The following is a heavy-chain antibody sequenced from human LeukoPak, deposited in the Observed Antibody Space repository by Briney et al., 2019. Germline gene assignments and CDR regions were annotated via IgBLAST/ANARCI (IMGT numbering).Heavy chain of an antibody. CDR1: GFNFSSYG. CDR3: AVGEGPGL. Sequence: GGSLRLSCAASGFNFSSYGMHWVRQAPGKGLEWMAVISYDGTNKYYADSVKGRFTISRDNSTDTLFLQMNSLRVEDTAVFYCAVGEGPGLWGEETLVTVSS. J-gene: IGHJ4*02. D-gene: IGHD3-16*01. CDR2: ISYDGTNK. V-gene: IGHV3-30*03.